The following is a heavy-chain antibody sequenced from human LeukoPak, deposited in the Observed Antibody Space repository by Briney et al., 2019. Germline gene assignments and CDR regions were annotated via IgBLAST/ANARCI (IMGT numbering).Heavy chain of an antibody. CDR3: ARVTGRHFDWLPYFDY. D-gene: IGHD3-9*01. Sequence: ASVKVSCKASGYTFTGYYMHWVRQAPGQGLGWMGWINPNSGGTNYAQKFQGRVTMTRDTSISTAYMQLSRLRSDDTAVYYCARVTGRHFDWLPYFDYWGQGTLATVSS. J-gene: IGHJ4*02. CDR1: GYTFTGYY. V-gene: IGHV1-2*02. CDR2: INPNSGGT.